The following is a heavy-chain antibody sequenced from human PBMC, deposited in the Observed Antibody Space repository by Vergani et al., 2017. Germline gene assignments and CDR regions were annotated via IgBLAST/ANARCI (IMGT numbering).Heavy chain of an antibody. CDR1: GGTFSSYA. CDR3: ARDHWELGGVGYYFDY. Sequence: QVQLVQSGAEVKKPGSSVKVSCKASGGTFSSYAISWVRQAPGQGLEWMGRIIPIFGTANYAQKFQGRVTITADESTSTAYMELSSLRSEDTAVYYCARDHWELGGVGYYFDYWGQGTTVTVSS. J-gene: IGHJ4*03. D-gene: IGHD7-27*01. CDR2: IIPIFGTA. V-gene: IGHV1-69*13.